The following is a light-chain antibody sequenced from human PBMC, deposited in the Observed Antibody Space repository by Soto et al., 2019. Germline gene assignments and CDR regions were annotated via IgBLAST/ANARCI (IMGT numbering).Light chain of an antibody. V-gene: IGKV1-27*01. J-gene: IGKJ4*01. CDR3: QKYNSFPPT. Sequence: DFQMTQSPSSLSASVGDRVTITCRASQDISNDVAWYQQKPGKPPNLLISSSSTLQSGVPSRSSGTGYGTDFTLTIANLQPDDVATYYCQKYNSFPPTFGGGTKVDI. CDR2: SSS. CDR1: QDISND.